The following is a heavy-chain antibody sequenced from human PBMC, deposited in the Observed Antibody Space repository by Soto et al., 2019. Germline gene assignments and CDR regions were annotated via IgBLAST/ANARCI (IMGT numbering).Heavy chain of an antibody. V-gene: IGHV1-18*01. CDR3: ARVWGYYFDY. CDR2: ISAYNGHT. J-gene: IGHJ4*02. CDR1: GFTFTRYG. D-gene: IGHD2-21*01. Sequence: ASVKVSCKASGFTFTRYGITWVRQAPGQGLEWMGWISAYNGHTEYAQKFQGRVTMTTDTSTTTAFMELRSLRSDDTAVYYCARVWGYYFDYWGQGTLVTVSS.